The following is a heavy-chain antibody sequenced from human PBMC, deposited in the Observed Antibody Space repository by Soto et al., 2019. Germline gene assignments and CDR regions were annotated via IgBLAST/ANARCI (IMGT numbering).Heavy chain of an antibody. CDR1: GFIFSNYV. D-gene: IGHD1-26*01. V-gene: IGHV3-23*04. Sequence: EVQLVDSGGGLVQPGGSLRLSCAASGFIFSNYVMSWVRQAPGKGLEWVSSISDSGGTSYYADSVKGRFTISRDNSKNTLYIKMNSLRAEDTAIYYCAKRPRALLTFDYWGQGTLVPVS. J-gene: IGHJ4*02. CDR3: AKRPRALLTFDY. CDR2: ISDSGGTS.